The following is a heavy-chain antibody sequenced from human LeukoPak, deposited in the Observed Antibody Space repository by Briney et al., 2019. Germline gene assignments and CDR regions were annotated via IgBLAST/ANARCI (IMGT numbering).Heavy chain of an antibody. V-gene: IGHV1-18*01. Sequence: ASVKVSCKASGYTFSSYGISWVRQAPGQGLEWMGWISPYNGNTEYGQKVQGRVIMTTDRPTTTASMELTSLRSDDTAMYYCARVRPPNIVDSVMDYKYYHDMDVWGQGTTVTASS. D-gene: IGHD5-18*01. J-gene: IGHJ6*02. CDR1: GYTFSSYG. CDR2: ISPYNGNT. CDR3: ARVRPPNIVDSVMDYKYYHDMDV.